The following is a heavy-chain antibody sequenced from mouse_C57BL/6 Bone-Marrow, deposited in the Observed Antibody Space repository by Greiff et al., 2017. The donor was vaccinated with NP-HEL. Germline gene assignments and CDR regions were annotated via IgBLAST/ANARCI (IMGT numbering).Heavy chain of an antibody. J-gene: IGHJ3*01. CDR1: GFTFSSYA. Sequence: EVNVVESGGGLVKPGGSLKLSCAASGFTFSSYAMSWVRQTPEKRLEWVATISDGGSYTYYPDNVKGRFTISRDNAKNNLYLQMSHLKSEDTAMYYCAKRYYSNPWFAYWGQGTLVTVSA. D-gene: IGHD2-5*01. CDR2: ISDGGSYT. V-gene: IGHV5-4*03. CDR3: AKRYYSNPWFAY.